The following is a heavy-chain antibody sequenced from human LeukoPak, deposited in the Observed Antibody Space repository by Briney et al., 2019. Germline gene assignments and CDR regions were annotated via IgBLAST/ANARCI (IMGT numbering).Heavy chain of an antibody. CDR1: GFTFSSYS. CDR3: ARVLEWEPLDY. Sequence: GGSLRLSCAASGFTFSSYSMNWVRQAPGKGLEWVSSISSSSSYIYYADSVKGRFTISRDNAKNSLYLRMNSLRAEDTAVYYCARVLEWEPLDYWGQGTLVTVSS. CDR2: ISSSSSYI. V-gene: IGHV3-21*01. J-gene: IGHJ4*02. D-gene: IGHD1-26*01.